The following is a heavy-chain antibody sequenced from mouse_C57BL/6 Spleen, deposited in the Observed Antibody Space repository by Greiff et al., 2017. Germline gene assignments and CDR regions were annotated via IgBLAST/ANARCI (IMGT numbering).Heavy chain of an antibody. CDR2: IRSGSSTI. J-gene: IGHJ4*01. D-gene: IGHD2-4*01. CDR3: ARRLPGYAVDY. CDR1: GFTFSDYG. V-gene: IGHV5-17*01. Sequence: EVMLVESGGGLVKPGGSLKFSCAASGFTFSDYGMHWVRQAPEKGLEWVAYIRSGSSTIYYADTVKGRFTIARENANNTLFLQMTRLRSEDTAMYYCARRLPGYAVDYWGQGTSLTVSS.